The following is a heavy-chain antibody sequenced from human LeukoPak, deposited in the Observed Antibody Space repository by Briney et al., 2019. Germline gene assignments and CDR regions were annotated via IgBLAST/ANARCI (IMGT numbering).Heavy chain of an antibody. D-gene: IGHD3-9*01. CDR2: VSGSGSST. Sequence: GGSLRLSCAASGFTFSSYAMSWVRQAPGKGLEWVSGVSGSGSSTYYADSVKGRFTVSRDNSKNTLYLQMNSLRAEDTAVYYCARDLTYYDMGFDPWGQGTLVTVSS. J-gene: IGHJ5*02. V-gene: IGHV3-23*01. CDR3: ARDLTYYDMGFDP. CDR1: GFTFSSYA.